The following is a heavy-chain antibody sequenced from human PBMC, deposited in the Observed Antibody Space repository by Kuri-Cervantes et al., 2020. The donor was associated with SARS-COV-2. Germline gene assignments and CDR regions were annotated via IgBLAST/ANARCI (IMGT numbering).Heavy chain of an antibody. Sequence: ASVKVSCKASGYSFSTYDINWVRQAAGQGLEWMGWLNPDTGNTGNAKKFQGRVTMTTDTSINTAYMEVSSLSFEDTAIYYCARDSGDWNPDGLDLWGQGT. CDR2: LNPDTGNT. CDR3: ARDSGDWNPDGLDL. D-gene: IGHD1-1*01. J-gene: IGHJ3*01. CDR1: GYSFSTYD. V-gene: IGHV1-8*02.